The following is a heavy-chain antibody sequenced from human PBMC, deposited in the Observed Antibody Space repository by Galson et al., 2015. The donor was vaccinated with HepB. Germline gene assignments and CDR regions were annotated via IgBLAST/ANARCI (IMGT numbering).Heavy chain of an antibody. Sequence: SVKVSCKASGYTFTGYCIHWVRQVPGQGLEWMGWINPHSGGTNYAQKFQGRVTMTRDTSISTAYMELSSLRSDDTAVYYCASAACTYTTSCSPDFPWGQGTLVTVSS. CDR1: GYTFTGYC. J-gene: IGHJ5*02. CDR3: ASAACTYTTSCSPDFP. D-gene: IGHD3-16*01. V-gene: IGHV1-2*02. CDR2: INPHSGGT.